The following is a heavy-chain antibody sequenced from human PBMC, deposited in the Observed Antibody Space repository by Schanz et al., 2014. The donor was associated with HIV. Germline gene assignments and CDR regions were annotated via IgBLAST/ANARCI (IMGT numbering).Heavy chain of an antibody. CDR3: TRLVVRWFGEAHYSMDV. V-gene: IGHV3-49*04. CDR1: GFTFNSYG. CDR2: IRSKGYGGTP. J-gene: IGHJ6*02. Sequence: VQLVESGGGVVQPGRSLRVSCAASGFTFNSYGMHWVRQAPGKGLEWEGFIRSKGYGGTPDYAASVKGRFTISRDDSKSIAYLQMNSLKTEDTAVYYCTRLVVRWFGEAHYSMDVWGQGTTVTVAS. D-gene: IGHD3-10*01.